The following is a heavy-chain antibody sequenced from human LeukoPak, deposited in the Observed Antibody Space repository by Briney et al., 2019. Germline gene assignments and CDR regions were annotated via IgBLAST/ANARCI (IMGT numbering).Heavy chain of an antibody. J-gene: IGHJ4*02. CDR3: ARDIVPIRFDY. CDR2: ISSSSSYI. Sequence: GGSLRLSCAASGFTFSSYSMNWVRQAPGKGLEWVSSISSSSSYIYYADSVKGRFTISRDNAKNSLYLQTNSLRAEDTAVYYCARDIVPIRFDYWGQGTLVTVSS. D-gene: IGHD1-26*01. CDR1: GFTFSSYS. V-gene: IGHV3-21*01.